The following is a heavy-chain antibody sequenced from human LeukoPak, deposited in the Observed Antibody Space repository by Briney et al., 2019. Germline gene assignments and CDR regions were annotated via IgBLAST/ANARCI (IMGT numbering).Heavy chain of an antibody. D-gene: IGHD5-24*01. V-gene: IGHV3-30*18. CDR1: GFTFSSYG. J-gene: IGHJ4*02. Sequence: GGSLGLSCAASGFTFSSYGMHWVRQAPGKGLEWVAVISYDGSNKYYADSVRGRFTISRDNSKNTLYLQMNSLRAEDTAVYYCAKEGPLQSIDYWGQGTLVTVSS. CDR2: ISYDGSNK. CDR3: AKEGPLQSIDY.